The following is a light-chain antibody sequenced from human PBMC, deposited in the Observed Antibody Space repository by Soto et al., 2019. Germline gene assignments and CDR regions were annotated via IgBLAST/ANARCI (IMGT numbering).Light chain of an antibody. CDR1: SSDVGNYIF. Sequence: QSALTQPASVSGSPGQSITISCTGTSSDVGNYIFVSWYRQHPGKAPKLMIYDINNRPSGDSNRFSGSKSGNTASLTISGLQAEYEADYYCVSYTTSSSYVFLTWTTVTVL. CDR3: VSYTTSSSYV. J-gene: IGLJ1*01. CDR2: DIN. V-gene: IGLV2-14*01.